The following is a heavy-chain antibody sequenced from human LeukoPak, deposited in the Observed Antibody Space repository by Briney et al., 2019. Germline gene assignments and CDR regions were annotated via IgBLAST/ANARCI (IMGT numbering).Heavy chain of an antibody. V-gene: IGHV1-18*01. CDR1: GYTFTSYG. CDR3: AIQRRGDTTGDNDAFDI. J-gene: IGHJ3*02. D-gene: IGHD7-27*01. CDR2: ISAYNGNT. Sequence: GASVKVSCKASGYTFTSYGISWVRQAPGQGLEWMGWISAYNGNTNYAQKLQGRVTMTTDTSTSTAYMELRSLRSDDTAVYYCAIQRRGDTTGDNDAFDIWGQGTMVTVSS.